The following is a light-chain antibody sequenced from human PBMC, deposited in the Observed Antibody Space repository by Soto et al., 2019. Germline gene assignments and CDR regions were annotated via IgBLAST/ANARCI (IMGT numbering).Light chain of an antibody. Sequence: ETVMTQSPATLSVSPGERATLSCRASQRVTDNLAWYQQKPGQAPRLLIYGASTRATGIPARFSGSGSGTEFTLTISSLQSEDFAVYYCQQYNNWPGTFGQGTKLEIK. CDR1: QRVTDN. CDR3: QQYNNWPGT. CDR2: GAS. J-gene: IGKJ2*01. V-gene: IGKV3-15*01.